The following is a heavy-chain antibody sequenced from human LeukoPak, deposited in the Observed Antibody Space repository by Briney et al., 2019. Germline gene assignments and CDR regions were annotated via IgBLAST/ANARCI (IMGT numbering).Heavy chain of an antibody. V-gene: IGHV3-74*01. D-gene: IGHD3-10*01. J-gene: IGHJ4*02. Sequence: SGGSLRLSCAASKFTFSSYWMHWVRQAPGKGLVWVSHINSDGSSTNYADSVKGRFTISRDNSKNTLYLQMNSLRAEDTAVYYCAKDLRLWFGELWLDYWGQGTLVTVSS. CDR2: INSDGSST. CDR1: KFTFSSYW. CDR3: AKDLRLWFGELWLDY.